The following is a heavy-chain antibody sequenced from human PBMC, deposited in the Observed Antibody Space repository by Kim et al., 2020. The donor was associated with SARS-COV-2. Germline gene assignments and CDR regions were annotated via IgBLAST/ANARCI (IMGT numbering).Heavy chain of an antibody. CDR3: ARDLPEMATTGPYYYYYYGMDV. V-gene: IGHV1-3*01. CDR1: GYTFTSYA. Sequence: ASVKVSCKASGYTFTSYAMHWVRQAPGQRLEWMGWINAGNGNTKYSQKFQGRVTITRDTSASTAYMELSSLRSEDTAVYYCARDLPEMATTGPYYYYYYGMDVWGQGTTVTVSS. CDR2: INAGNGNT. J-gene: IGHJ6*02. D-gene: IGHD1-1*01.